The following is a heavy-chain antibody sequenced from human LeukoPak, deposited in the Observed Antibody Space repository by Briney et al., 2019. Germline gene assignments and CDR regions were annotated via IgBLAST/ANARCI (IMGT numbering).Heavy chain of an antibody. D-gene: IGHD6-13*01. CDR1: GGSFSGYY. CDR2: INHSGST. V-gene: IGHV4-34*01. CDR3: ARRAAASLLPLYYFDY. J-gene: IGHJ4*02. Sequence: PSETLSLTCAVYGGSFSGYYWSWIRQPPGKGLEWIGEINHSGSTNYNPSLKSRVTISVDTSKNQFSLKLSSVTAADTAVYYCARRAAASLLPLYYFDYWGQGTLVTVSS.